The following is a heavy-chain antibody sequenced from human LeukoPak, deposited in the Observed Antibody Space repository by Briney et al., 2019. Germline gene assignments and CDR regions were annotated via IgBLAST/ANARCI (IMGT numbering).Heavy chain of an antibody. V-gene: IGHV3-33*01. D-gene: IGHD2-15*01. CDR2: IWYDGSNK. CDR1: GFTFSSYG. Sequence: GGSLRLSCAASGFTFSSYGMHWVRQAPGKGLEWVAVIWYDGSNKYYADSVKGRFTISRDSSKNTLYLQMNSLRAEDTAVYYCARDIVVVVAAARWNWFDPWGQGTLVTVSS. CDR3: ARDIVVVVAAARWNWFDP. J-gene: IGHJ5*02.